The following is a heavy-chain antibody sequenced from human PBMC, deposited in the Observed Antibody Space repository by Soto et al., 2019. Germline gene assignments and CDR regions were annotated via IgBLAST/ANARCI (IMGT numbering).Heavy chain of an antibody. J-gene: IGHJ4*02. CDR1: GFTFSSYS. CDR2: ISSSSSTI. V-gene: IGHV3-48*02. Sequence: EVQLVESGGGLVQPGGSLRLSYAASGFTFSSYSMNWVRQAPGKGLECVSYISSSSSTIYYADSVKGRFTISRDNAKNSLYLQMNSLRDEDTAVYYCARGNPITMIVVVAPDFDSWGQGTLVTVSS. CDR3: ARGNPITMIVVVAPDFDS. D-gene: IGHD3-22*01.